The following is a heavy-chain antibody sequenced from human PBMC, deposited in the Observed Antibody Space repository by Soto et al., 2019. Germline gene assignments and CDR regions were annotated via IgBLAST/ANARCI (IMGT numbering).Heavy chain of an antibody. CDR3: ARGSTDYSPNFDY. CDR2: SYQSGSA. CDR1: GGSITSVGYS. Sequence: QLQLQESGSGLVKPSQTLSLTCAVSGGSITSVGYSWSWLRQAPGKGLEWLGYSYQSGSAYYNPSLTSRVTISIDNSTTQFYLKLISVTAADTAVYYCARGSTDYSPNFDYWGQGTLVTVSS. J-gene: IGHJ4*02. D-gene: IGHD3-22*01. V-gene: IGHV4-30-2*01.